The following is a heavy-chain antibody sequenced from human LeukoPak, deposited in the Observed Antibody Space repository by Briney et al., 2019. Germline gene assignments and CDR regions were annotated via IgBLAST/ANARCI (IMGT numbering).Heavy chain of an antibody. D-gene: IGHD2-2*01. CDR1: GHTSTTYA. V-gene: IGHV1-3*01. CDR3: ARGYCSSTSCYMDV. J-gene: IGHJ6*02. Sequence: ASVKVSCKASGHTSTTYAVHWVRQAPGQGLEWMGWINAGNGNIKYSQKFQGRVTITGDTSASTAYMELSSLRSEDTAVYYCARGYCSSTSCYMDVWGQGTTVT. CDR2: INAGNGNI.